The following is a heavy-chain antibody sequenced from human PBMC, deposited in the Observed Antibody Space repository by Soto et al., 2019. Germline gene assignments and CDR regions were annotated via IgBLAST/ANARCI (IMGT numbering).Heavy chain of an antibody. D-gene: IGHD3-3*01. CDR1: GFTFTSYG. J-gene: IGHJ4*02. CDR2: IWYDGSNK. CDR3: ARDHRFLEWLDY. V-gene: IGHV3-33*01. Sequence: QMHLVESGGGVVQPGRSLTLSCVASGFTFTSYGIHWVRQAPGKGLEWVAVIWYDGSNKYYGDSVKGRFSISRDNSKNTVYLQMNSLRAEDTAVYYCARDHRFLEWLDYWGQGTLVSVSS.